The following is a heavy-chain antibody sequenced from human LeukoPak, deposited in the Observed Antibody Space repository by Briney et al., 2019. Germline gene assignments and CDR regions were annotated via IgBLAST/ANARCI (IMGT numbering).Heavy chain of an antibody. J-gene: IGHJ4*02. CDR1: GFTLISYA. CDR3: AKDRSSSWYFGY. CDR2: ISGSCGST. Sequence: PVGPLRPSCAASGFTLISYAMSWVREAPGKGLEWVSAISGSCGSTYYADSVKGRFTISRDNSKNTLYLQMNSLRAEDTAVSYCAKDRSSSWYFGYWGQGTLVTVSS. D-gene: IGHD6-13*01. V-gene: IGHV3-23*01.